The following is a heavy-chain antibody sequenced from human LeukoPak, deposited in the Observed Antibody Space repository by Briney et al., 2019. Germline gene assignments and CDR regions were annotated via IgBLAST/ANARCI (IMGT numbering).Heavy chain of an antibody. Sequence: GASVKVSCKVSGYTLTELSMHWVRQAPGKGLEWMGGFDPEDGETIYAQKFQGRVTMTEGTSTDTAYMELSSLRSEDTAVYYCATAYYDSSGYYRTAEYFQHWGQGTLVTVSS. J-gene: IGHJ1*01. V-gene: IGHV1-24*01. CDR3: ATAYYDSSGYYRTAEYFQH. CDR2: FDPEDGET. CDR1: GYTLTELS. D-gene: IGHD3-22*01.